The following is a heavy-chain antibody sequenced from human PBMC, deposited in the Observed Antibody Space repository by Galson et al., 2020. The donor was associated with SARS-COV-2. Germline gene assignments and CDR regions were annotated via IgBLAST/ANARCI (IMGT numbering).Heavy chain of an antibody. CDR2: TYYRSKWYN. D-gene: IGHD6-13*01. Sequence: SQTPLLTCAISGDSVSSNSAAWNWIRQSPSRGLERQGRTYYRSKWYNDYAVTVKGRITFNPDTSKNQFSLQLSSLTPEDTAVYYCASGPSIAADCYYDYWGQATLVTVSS. CDR1: GDSVSSNSAA. CDR3: ASGPSIAADCYYDY. J-gene: IGHJ4*02. V-gene: IGHV6-1*01.